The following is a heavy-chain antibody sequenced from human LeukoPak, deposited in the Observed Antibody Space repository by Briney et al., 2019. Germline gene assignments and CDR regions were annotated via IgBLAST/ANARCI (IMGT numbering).Heavy chain of an antibody. D-gene: IGHD3-10*01. Sequence: VASVKVSCKASGFTFTSYDINWVRQASEQGLEWMGWMNPNNGNAGYARKFQGRVTMTRDTSISTAYMELRGLRSEDTAVYYCVRDGEGVGISVNYWFDPWGQGTLVTVSS. V-gene: IGHV1-8*01. CDR1: GFTFTSYD. CDR2: MNPNNGNA. CDR3: VRDGEGVGISVNYWFDP. J-gene: IGHJ5*02.